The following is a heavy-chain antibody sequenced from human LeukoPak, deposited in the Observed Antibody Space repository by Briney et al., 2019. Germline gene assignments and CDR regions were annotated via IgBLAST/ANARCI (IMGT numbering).Heavy chain of an antibody. D-gene: IGHD4-17*01. CDR2: IHASGSS. J-gene: IGHJ5*02. Sequence: NPSETLSLTCSVSGGSVSSYHWNWIRQFAGKGLEWVGRIHASGSSNYLPSLKRRVTMSLDTSKMQLSLRLNSVTAADTAVYYCVRENRDDGDSRGGFFDLWGQGTPASVSS. CDR3: VRENRDDGDSRGGFFDL. V-gene: IGHV4-4*07. CDR1: GGSVSSYH.